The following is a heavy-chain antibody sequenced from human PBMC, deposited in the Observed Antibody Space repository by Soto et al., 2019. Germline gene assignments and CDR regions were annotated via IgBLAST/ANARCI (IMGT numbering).Heavy chain of an antibody. J-gene: IGHJ4*02. CDR2: ISYDGSNK. V-gene: IGHV3-30*18. CDR1: GFTFSSYG. CDR3: AKDMWIQSSYFDY. D-gene: IGHD5-18*01. Sequence: GGSLRLSCAASGFTFSSYGMHWVRQAPGKGLEWVAVISYDGSNKYYADSVKGRFTISRDNSKNTLYLQMNSLRAEDTAVYYCAKDMWIQSSYFDYWGQGTPVTV.